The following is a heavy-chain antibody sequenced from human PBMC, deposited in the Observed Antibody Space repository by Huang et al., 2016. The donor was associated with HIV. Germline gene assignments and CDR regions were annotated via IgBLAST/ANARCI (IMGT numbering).Heavy chain of an antibody. CDR1: GGSFSDHY. J-gene: IGHJ4*02. V-gene: IGHV4-34*02. CDR2: LNPRGLA. D-gene: IGHD2-21*02. CDR3: ARPRMTATSSDSTWSFFDS. Sequence: QVQLQQWGAGLLKPSGALSLKCAVYGGSFSDHYWTWIRLSPGKRLAWIGELNPRGLATNNPSLRSRVTMSVDMSKNQFSLNLTSLTAADTAVYYCARPRMTATSSDSTWSFFDSWGQGTLVIVSS.